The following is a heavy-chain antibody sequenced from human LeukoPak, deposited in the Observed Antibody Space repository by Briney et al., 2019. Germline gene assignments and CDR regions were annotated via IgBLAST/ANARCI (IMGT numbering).Heavy chain of an antibody. V-gene: IGHV1-18*01. CDR2: ISAYNGNT. J-gene: IGHJ6*02. CDR1: GYTFTSYG. CDR3: ARDKQVAGKRYYYYGMDV. D-gene: IGHD6-19*01. Sequence: ASVKISCEASGYTFTSYGISWVRQAPGQGLEWMGWISAYNGNTNYAQKLQGRVTMTTDTSTSTAYMELRSLRSDDTAVYYCARDKQVAGKRYYYYGMDVWGQGTTVTVSS.